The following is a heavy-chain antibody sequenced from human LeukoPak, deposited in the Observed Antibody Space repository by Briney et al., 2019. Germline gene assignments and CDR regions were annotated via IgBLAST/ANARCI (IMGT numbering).Heavy chain of an antibody. J-gene: IGHJ6*03. D-gene: IGHD2-2*01. V-gene: IGHV3-21*01. CDR1: GFSFSTYN. Sequence: PGGSLRLSCVASGFSFSTYNMNWVRQAPGKGLEWVSSISTSSSYIYYADSVKGRFTISRDNAKNSLYLQMNSLRAEDTAVYYCARCSTSNYYYYMDVWGKGTTVTVSS. CDR3: ARCSTSNYYYYMDV. CDR2: ISTSSSYI.